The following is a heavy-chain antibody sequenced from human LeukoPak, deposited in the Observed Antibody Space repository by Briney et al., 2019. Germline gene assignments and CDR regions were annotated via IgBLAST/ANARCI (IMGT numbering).Heavy chain of an antibody. Sequence: GGSLRLSCAASGFSFSTCGMNWVRQAPGKGLEWVSSISSSRYIYYADSVKGRFTISRDNAKNSLYLQMNSLRAEDTAVYYCARDYSMVRGVMGYYYGMDVWGQGTTVTVSS. J-gene: IGHJ6*02. CDR2: ISSSRYI. V-gene: IGHV3-21*01. CDR1: GFSFSTCG. CDR3: ARDYSMVRGVMGYYYGMDV. D-gene: IGHD3-10*01.